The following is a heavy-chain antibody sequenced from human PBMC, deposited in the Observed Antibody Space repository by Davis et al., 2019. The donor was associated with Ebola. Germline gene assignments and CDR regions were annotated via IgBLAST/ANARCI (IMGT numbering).Heavy chain of an antibody. CDR3: AGEVLASFDY. J-gene: IGHJ4*02. V-gene: IGHV3-48*02. Sequence: GGSLRLSCAASGFTFGVFSMNWVRQAPGKGLEWISYISSRSTTIYFADSVKGRFTISRDNAKNSLYLQMNSLRDEDTAVYYCAGEVLASFDYWGQGILVTVSS. CDR2: ISSRSTTI. CDR1: GFTFGVFS. D-gene: IGHD4/OR15-4a*01.